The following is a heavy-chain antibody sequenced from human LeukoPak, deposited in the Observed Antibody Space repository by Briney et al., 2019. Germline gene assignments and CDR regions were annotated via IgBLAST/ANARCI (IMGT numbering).Heavy chain of an antibody. CDR3: AKDPHNFWTGYFDY. Sequence: GGSLRLSCAASGFTFSSYAMSWVRQAPGKGLEWVSAISGSGGTTYYADSVKGHFTVFRDDSKNTLYLQMNSLRAEDTAVYYCAKDPHNFWTGYFDYWGQGTLVTVSS. J-gene: IGHJ4*02. CDR1: GFTFSSYA. V-gene: IGHV3-23*01. D-gene: IGHD3/OR15-3a*01. CDR2: ISGSGGTT.